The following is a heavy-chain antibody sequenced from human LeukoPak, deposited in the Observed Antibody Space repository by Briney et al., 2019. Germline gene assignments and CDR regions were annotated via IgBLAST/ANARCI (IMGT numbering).Heavy chain of an antibody. CDR3: ARGLYYYDSSGYYFGAGYYYYYYYMDV. CDR1: GGSISSTNYY. D-gene: IGHD3-22*01. CDR2: IYYSGST. Sequence: PSETLSLTCTVSGGSISSTNYYWGWIRQPPGKGLEWIGSIYYSGSTYYNPSLKSRVTISVDTSKNQFSLKLSSVTAADTAVYYCARGLYYYDSSGYYFGAGYYYYYYYMDVWGKGTTVTISS. J-gene: IGHJ6*03. V-gene: IGHV4-39*07.